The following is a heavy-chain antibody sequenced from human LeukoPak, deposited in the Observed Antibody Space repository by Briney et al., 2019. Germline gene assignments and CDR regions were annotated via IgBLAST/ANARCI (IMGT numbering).Heavy chain of an antibody. Sequence: GASVKVSCKASGYTFTGYYMHWVRQAPGQGLEWMGRINPNSGGTNYAQKFQGRDTMTRDTSISTAYMELSRLRSDDTAVYYCARARQHTYYYDSSGYYYFDYWGQGTLVTVSS. D-gene: IGHD3-22*01. J-gene: IGHJ4*02. V-gene: IGHV1-2*06. CDR3: ARARQHTYYYDSSGYYYFDY. CDR2: INPNSGGT. CDR1: GYTFTGYY.